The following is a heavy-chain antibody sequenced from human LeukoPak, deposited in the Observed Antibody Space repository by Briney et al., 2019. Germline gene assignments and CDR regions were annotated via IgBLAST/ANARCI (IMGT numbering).Heavy chain of an antibody. Sequence: SETLSLTCTVSGDSINNNNYYWGWIRQPPGKGLEWIGNIYYNGRTYYSPSLKSRGTISVDTSNNQFSLKLSCVTAADTAVYYCARITDRTIFGEIMHGFDIWGQGTPVTVSS. J-gene: IGHJ3*02. CDR1: GDSINNNNYY. D-gene: IGHD3-3*01. CDR3: ARITDRTIFGEIMHGFDI. V-gene: IGHV4-39*01. CDR2: IYYNGRT.